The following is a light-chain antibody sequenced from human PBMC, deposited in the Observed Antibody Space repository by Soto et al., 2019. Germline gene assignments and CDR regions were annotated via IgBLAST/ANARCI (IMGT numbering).Light chain of an antibody. CDR2: GNR. CDR3: QSYDSSLCGFYG. Sequence: TQPPPVSGAPGQRGTISFTGGSSKIGAGYVVHWYQQLPGTAPKLLIYGNRNRPPGVPDRFSGSKSGTSASLAIPGLQVEVEAFYYCQSYDSSLCGFYGCGTGTKVTVL. J-gene: IGLJ1*01. CDR1: SSKIGAGYV. V-gene: IGLV1-40*01.